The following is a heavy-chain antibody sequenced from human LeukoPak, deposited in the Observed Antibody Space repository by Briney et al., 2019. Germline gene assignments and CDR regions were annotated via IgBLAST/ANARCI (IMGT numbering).Heavy chain of an antibody. D-gene: IGHD3-22*01. V-gene: IGHV3-30-3*01. CDR1: GFTFSSYA. J-gene: IGHJ4*02. CDR3: AKYYYDSSGYYFPFDY. CDR2: ISYDGSNK. Sequence: GRSLRLSCAASGFTFSSYAMHWVRQAPGKGLEWVAVISYDGSNKYYADSVKGRFTISRDNSKNTLYLQMNSLRAEDTAVYYCAKYYYDSSGYYFPFDYWGQGTLVTVSS.